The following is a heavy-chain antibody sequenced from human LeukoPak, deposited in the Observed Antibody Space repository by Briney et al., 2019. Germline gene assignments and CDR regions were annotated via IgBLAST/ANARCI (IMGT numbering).Heavy chain of an antibody. CDR3: ANSYDSKIVPFDN. V-gene: IGHV4-34*01. Sequence: SETLSLTCAVYGGSFSGYYWSWIRQPPGKGLEWIGEINHSGNTNYNPSLKSRVAISVDASKNQFSLKLTSVTAADTAVYYCANSYDSKIVPFDNWGQGALVTVSS. D-gene: IGHD3-22*01. CDR1: GGSFSGYY. CDR2: INHSGNT. J-gene: IGHJ4*02.